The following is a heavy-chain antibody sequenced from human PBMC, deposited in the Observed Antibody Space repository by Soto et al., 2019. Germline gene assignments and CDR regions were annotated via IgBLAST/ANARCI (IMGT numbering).Heavy chain of an antibody. D-gene: IGHD2-15*01. CDR1: GFNFSNYA. Sequence: PGGSLRLSCEASGFNFSNYAMHWLRQAPDKGLQWLAIISYDATIKYYPDSVKGRFTVSRDNSKNTLFLQMNRLTPEDTAVYYCAKDSGGHNYFDPWGQGTLVTVSS. CDR2: ISYDATIK. J-gene: IGHJ5*02. CDR3: AKDSGGHNYFDP. V-gene: IGHV3-30*18.